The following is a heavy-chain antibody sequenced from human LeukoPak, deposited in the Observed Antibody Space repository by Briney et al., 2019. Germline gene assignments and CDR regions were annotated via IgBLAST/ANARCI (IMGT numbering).Heavy chain of an antibody. V-gene: IGHV4-34*01. J-gene: IGHJ6*03. Sequence: SETLSLTCAVYGGSFSGYYWSWIRQPPGKGLEWIGEINHSGSTNYNPSLKSRVTISVDTSKNQFSLKLSSVTAADTAVYYCAGGPTIFGVVIRYYYMDVWGKGTTVTVSS. CDR1: GGSFSGYY. CDR3: AGGPTIFGVVIRYYYMDV. D-gene: IGHD3-3*01. CDR2: INHSGST.